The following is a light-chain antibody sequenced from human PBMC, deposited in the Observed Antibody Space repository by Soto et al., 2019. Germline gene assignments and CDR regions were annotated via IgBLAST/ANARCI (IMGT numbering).Light chain of an antibody. CDR3: QKYNSAPPWT. CDR2: AAS. CDR1: QGISNY. J-gene: IGKJ1*01. V-gene: IGKV1-27*01. Sequence: DIQMTQSPSSLSASVGDRVTITCRASQGISNYLAWYQQKPGKVPKLLIYAASTLQSGVPSRFSGSASGTDFTLPISSLQPEDVATYYCQKYNSAPPWTFGQGTKVEIK.